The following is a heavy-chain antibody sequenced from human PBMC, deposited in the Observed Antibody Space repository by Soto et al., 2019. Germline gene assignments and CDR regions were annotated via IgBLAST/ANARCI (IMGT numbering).Heavy chain of an antibody. V-gene: IGHV1-69*01. CDR3: ARVFIAAAGIHRFRDYYYYGMDV. CDR1: GGTFSSYA. D-gene: IGHD6-13*01. J-gene: IGHJ6*02. CDR2: IIPIFGTA. Sequence: QVQLVQSGAEVKKPGSSVKVSCKASGGTFSSYAISWVRQAPGQGLEWMGGIIPIFGTANYAKKFQGRVKITADDSTSKAYMELSGLRDEETAVYYCARVFIAAAGIHRFRDYYYYGMDVWGQGTTVTVSS.